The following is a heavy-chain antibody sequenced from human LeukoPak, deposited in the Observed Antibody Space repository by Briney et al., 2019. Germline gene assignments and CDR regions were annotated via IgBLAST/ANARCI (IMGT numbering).Heavy chain of an antibody. CDR2: MNPNSGNT. D-gene: IGHD1-26*01. CDR1: GYTFPSYD. V-gene: IGHV1-8*01. J-gene: IGHJ4*02. CDR3: ARGPKWTGSYYYFDY. Sequence: ASVKVSCKTSGYTFPSYDIDWVRQATGQGLEWMGWMNPNSGNTGYTQKFQGRVTITRNTSITTAYMELSSLRSEDTAVYYCARGPKWTGSYYYFDYWGQGTLVTVSS.